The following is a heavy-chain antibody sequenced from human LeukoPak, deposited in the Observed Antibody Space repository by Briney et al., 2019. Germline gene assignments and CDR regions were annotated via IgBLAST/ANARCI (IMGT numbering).Heavy chain of an antibody. Sequence: GGSLRLSCAASGFTFSSYGMHWVRQAPGKGLEWVAFIRYDGSNKCYADSVKGRFTISRDNSKNKLYLQMNSLRAEDTAVYCCAKDNQVGATTPWYFDLWGRGTLVTVSS. CDR3: AKDNQVGATTPWYFDL. CDR2: IRYDGSNK. CDR1: GFTFSSYG. V-gene: IGHV3-30*02. J-gene: IGHJ2*01. D-gene: IGHD1-26*01.